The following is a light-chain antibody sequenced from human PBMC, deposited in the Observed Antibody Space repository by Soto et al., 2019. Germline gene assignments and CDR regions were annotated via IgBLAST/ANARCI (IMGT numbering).Light chain of an antibody. CDR3: QQYNDYGS. CDR2: GAS. Sequence: DTQMTQSPSTLCASVGDTVTITRIASRGLNTWLAWYHHKPGKAPKLLIHGASTLESGVPSRFSGSGSGTEFTLTISSLQPDDFATYYCQQYNDYGSFGQGTKV. V-gene: IGKV1-5*03. CDR1: RGLNTW. J-gene: IGKJ1*01.